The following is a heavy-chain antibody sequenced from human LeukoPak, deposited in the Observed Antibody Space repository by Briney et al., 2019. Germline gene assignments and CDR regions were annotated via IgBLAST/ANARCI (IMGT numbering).Heavy chain of an antibody. Sequence: ASVKVSCKASGYTFTGYYMHWVRQATGQGLEWMGWMNPNSGNTGYAQKFQGRVTMTRNTSISTAYMELSSLRSEDTAVYYCARGRWVTMAAYDFDYWGQGTLVTVSS. CDR3: ARGRWVTMAAYDFDY. D-gene: IGHD3-10*01. CDR1: GYTFTGYY. J-gene: IGHJ4*02. V-gene: IGHV1-8*02. CDR2: MNPNSGNT.